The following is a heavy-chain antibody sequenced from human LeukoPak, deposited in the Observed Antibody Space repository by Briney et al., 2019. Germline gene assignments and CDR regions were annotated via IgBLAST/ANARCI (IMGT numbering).Heavy chain of an antibody. J-gene: IGHJ5*02. Sequence: ASVKVSCKVSGYTLTKLSMHWVRQAPGKGLEWMGGFDPEDGETIYAQKFQGRVTMTEDTSTDTAYMELSSLRSEDTAVYYCATDQAYSGSYNNWFDPWGQGTLVTVSS. CDR3: ATDQAYSGSYNNWFDP. D-gene: IGHD1-26*01. V-gene: IGHV1-24*01. CDR2: FDPEDGET. CDR1: GYTLTKLS.